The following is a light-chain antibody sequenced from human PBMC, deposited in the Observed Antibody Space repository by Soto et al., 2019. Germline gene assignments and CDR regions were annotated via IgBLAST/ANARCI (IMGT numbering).Light chain of an antibody. CDR1: SSDVGSYNY. V-gene: IGLV2-14*01. CDR3: SAHSPGGTLQI. J-gene: IGLJ1*01. CDR2: DVS. Sequence: QPVLTQPASVSGSPGQSITISCTGTSSDVGSYNYVSWYQQHPGKAPKLMIYDVSKRPSGVSHHFSGSKSGNTASLTISWLQAEDEADYYCSAHSPGGTLQIFGRGTKLTVL.